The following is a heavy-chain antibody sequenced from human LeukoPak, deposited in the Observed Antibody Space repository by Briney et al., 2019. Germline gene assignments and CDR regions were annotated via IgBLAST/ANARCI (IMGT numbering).Heavy chain of an antibody. D-gene: IGHD6-25*01. CDR3: ARDPGGKYYFDY. V-gene: IGHV3-53*01. Sequence: PGGSLRLSCAASGFTVSSNYMSWVRQAPGKGLEWVSVIYSGGSTYYADSVKGRFTISRDNSKSMLYLQMNSLRAEDTAVYYCARDPGGKYYFDYWGQGTLVTVSS. J-gene: IGHJ4*02. CDR1: GFTVSSNY. CDR2: IYSGGST.